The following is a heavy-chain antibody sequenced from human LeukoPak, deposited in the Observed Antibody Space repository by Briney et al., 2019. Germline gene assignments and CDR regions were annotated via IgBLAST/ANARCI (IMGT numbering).Heavy chain of an antibody. CDR1: GGSFSVYY. D-gene: IGHD6-13*01. J-gene: IGHJ4*02. V-gene: IGHV4-34*01. Sequence: SETLSLTCAVYGGSFSVYYWSWIREPPGKGVEWSGEINHSGSTNYNPSLTSRVTISVDTSKNQFSLKLSSVTAEDTAVYYFAGGNSSSWGPFDYWGQGTLVTVSS. CDR3: AGGNSSSWGPFDY. CDR2: INHSGST.